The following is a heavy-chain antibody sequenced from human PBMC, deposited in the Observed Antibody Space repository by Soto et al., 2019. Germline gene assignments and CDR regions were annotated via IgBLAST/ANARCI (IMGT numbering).Heavy chain of an antibody. J-gene: IGHJ4*02. V-gene: IGHV1-18*01. Sequence: QVQLEQSGAEVKEPGASVKVSCKTSGYTITTFGITWVRQAPGQGLEWGGWISGHTGDTQYAKRVKDRVTMTTHNLTTTAYMELGNLKNDDTAMYFCARVYCGDGCCSGGDFDYWGQGTLVTVSS. CDR1: GYTITTFG. CDR2: ISGHTGDT. CDR3: ARVYCGDGCCSGGDFDY. D-gene: IGHD2-21*01.